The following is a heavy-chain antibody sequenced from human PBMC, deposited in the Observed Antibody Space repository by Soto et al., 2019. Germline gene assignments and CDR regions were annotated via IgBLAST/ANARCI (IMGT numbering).Heavy chain of an antibody. CDR2: IYYSGST. Sequence: SETLSLTCTVSGGSISSGDYYWSWIRQPPGKGLEWIGYIYYSGSTYYNPSLKSRVTISVDTSKNQFSLKLSSVTAADTAVYYCARTFYSNYPLVSFDYSGQGTLVTVSS. CDR1: GGSISSGDYY. CDR3: ARTFYSNYPLVSFDY. D-gene: IGHD4-4*01. V-gene: IGHV4-30-4*01. J-gene: IGHJ4*02.